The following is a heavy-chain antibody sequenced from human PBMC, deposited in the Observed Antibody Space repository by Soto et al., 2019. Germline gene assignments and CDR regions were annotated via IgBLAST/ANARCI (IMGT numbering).Heavy chain of an antibody. CDR3: ARGMDY. J-gene: IGHJ4*02. Sequence: EVQLVESGGGLVQPGGSLRLSCAASGFIFSNYWMTWVRQAPGKGLEWVDNIKQDGSEKYYVDSVKGRFTISRDNAKNSLYLQMNSPREEDTAVYYCARGMDYWGQGTLVTVSS. V-gene: IGHV3-7*01. CDR1: GFIFSNYW. CDR2: IKQDGSEK.